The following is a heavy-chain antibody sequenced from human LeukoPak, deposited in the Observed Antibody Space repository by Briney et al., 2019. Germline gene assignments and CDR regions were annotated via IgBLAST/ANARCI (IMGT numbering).Heavy chain of an antibody. D-gene: IGHD3-10*01. V-gene: IGHV4-59*01. CDR3: ASTMLRGVIINYYYYGMDV. J-gene: IGHJ6*02. Sequence: TPSETLSLTCTVSGGSISSYYWSWIRQPPGKGLEWIGYIYDSGSTNYNPSLKSRVTISVDTSKNQFSLKLSSVTAADTAVYYCASTMLRGVIINYYYYGMDVWGQGTTVTVSS. CDR2: IYDSGST. CDR1: GGSISSYY.